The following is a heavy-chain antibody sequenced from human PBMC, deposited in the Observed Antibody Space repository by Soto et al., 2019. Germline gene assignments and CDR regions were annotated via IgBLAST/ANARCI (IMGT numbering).Heavy chain of an antibody. CDR3: ARVLNYYGMDV. D-gene: IGHD2-15*01. CDR2: XYXSXSX. CDR1: GGSISSSSYY. V-gene: IGHV4-39*01. Sequence: PSETRSLTFTVSGGSISSSSYYCGWIRQPPGKRXEWXXXXYXSXSXXXXXXLKSRVTISVDTSKNQFSLKLSSVTAEDTAVYYCARVLNYYGMDVWGQGTTVTVSS. J-gene: IGHJ6*02.